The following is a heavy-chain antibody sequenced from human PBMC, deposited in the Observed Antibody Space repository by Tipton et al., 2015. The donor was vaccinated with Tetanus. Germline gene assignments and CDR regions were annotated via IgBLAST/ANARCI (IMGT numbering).Heavy chain of an antibody. CDR1: GGSIRGGTFY. J-gene: IGHJ4*02. D-gene: IGHD1-26*01. CDR2: IYNSGST. CDR3: ARDQARGGRGWDSFYF. Sequence: TLSLTCTVSGGSIRGGTFYWGWIRQHPGKGLEWIGDIYNSGSTYYNPSLKSRGTISVDTSKNQFSLKLNSVTAADTAVYYCARDQARGGRGWDSFYFWGQGSLVPVSS. V-gene: IGHV4-31*03.